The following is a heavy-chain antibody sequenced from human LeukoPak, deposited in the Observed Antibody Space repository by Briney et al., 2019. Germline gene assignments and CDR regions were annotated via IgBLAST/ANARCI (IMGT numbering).Heavy chain of an antibody. D-gene: IGHD6-13*01. CDR2: IYYSGST. Sequence: PSETLSLTCTVSGGSISSGGYYWRWIRQHPGKGLEWIGYIYYSGSTYYNPSLKSRVTISVDTSKNQFSLKLSSVTAADTAVYYCARGYSSSWIFDYWGQGTLVTVSS. CDR1: GGSISSGGYY. CDR3: ARGYSSSWIFDY. V-gene: IGHV4-31*03. J-gene: IGHJ4*02.